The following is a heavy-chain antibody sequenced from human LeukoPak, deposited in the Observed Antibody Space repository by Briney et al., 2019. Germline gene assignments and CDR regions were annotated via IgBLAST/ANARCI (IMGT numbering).Heavy chain of an antibody. CDR2: ITTSGRTI. D-gene: IGHD3-10*01. V-gene: IGHV3-48*03. Sequence: RGSLRLSCAASGFTFSSYEMNWVRQAPGKGLEWVSYITTSGRTIYYADSVKGRFTISRDNAKNSLYLQMNSLRAEDTAVYYCARGVTMVRGPTYFDYWGQGTLVTVSS. J-gene: IGHJ4*02. CDR3: ARGVTMVRGPTYFDY. CDR1: GFTFSSYE.